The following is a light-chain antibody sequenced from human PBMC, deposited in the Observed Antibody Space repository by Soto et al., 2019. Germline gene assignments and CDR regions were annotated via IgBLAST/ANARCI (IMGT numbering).Light chain of an antibody. Sequence: QSALTQPPSASGSPGQSVTISCTGTSSDVGAYNYVSWYQQHAGKAPKLVIYEVTKRPSGVPDRFSGSKSANTASLTVSGLQDEDEADYYCSSFASSNTGVFGGGTKVTVL. V-gene: IGLV2-8*01. CDR3: SSFASSNTGV. CDR2: EVT. CDR1: SSDVGAYNY. J-gene: IGLJ3*02.